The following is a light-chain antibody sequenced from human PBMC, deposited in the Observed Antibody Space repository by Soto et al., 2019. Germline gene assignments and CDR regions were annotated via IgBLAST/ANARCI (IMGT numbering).Light chain of an antibody. Sequence: DIVMTQSPLSLAVTPGEPASISCRSSQSLLHSNGYNYFDWYLQKPGQSPQLLIYLGSNRAPGVPDRFKGSGSGTDFTLKISRVEAEDVWVYYCMQALQTPLTFGGGTKVEIK. CDR1: QSLLHSNGYNY. CDR2: LGS. CDR3: MQALQTPLT. V-gene: IGKV2-28*01. J-gene: IGKJ4*01.